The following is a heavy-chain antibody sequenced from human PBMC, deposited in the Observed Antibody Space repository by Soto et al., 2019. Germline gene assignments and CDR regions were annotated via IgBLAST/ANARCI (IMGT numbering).Heavy chain of an antibody. Sequence: GWSLRLSCAASGFTLSSYAMSWVRQAPGRGLEWVSVVSGSGDSTYYACSVKGRFIISTDNSKNTLYLQMNSLRVEDTALYYCARRERPLIHNSFDAWGQGTLVTVPS. CDR1: GFTLSSYA. CDR3: ARRERPLIHNSFDA. J-gene: IGHJ5*02. D-gene: IGHD3-22*01. CDR2: VSGSGDST. V-gene: IGHV3-23*01.